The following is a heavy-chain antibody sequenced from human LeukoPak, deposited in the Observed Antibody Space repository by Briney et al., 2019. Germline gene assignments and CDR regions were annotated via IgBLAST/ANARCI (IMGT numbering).Heavy chain of an antibody. V-gene: IGHV3-7*03. Sequence: GGSLRLSCAASGFSFNSDWMDWVRQAPGKGLEWVANIKHDESEKNYLDSVKGRFTISRDNAQNSLYLQMSSLRVEDTAIYSCARVGWELVNLHFDPWGQGTLVTVSS. CDR3: ARVGWELVNLHFDP. CDR2: IKHDESEK. CDR1: GFSFNSDW. J-gene: IGHJ5*02. D-gene: IGHD1-26*01.